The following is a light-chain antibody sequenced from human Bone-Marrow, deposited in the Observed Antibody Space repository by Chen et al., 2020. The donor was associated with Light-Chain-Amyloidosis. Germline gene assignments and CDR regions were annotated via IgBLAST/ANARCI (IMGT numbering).Light chain of an antibody. J-gene: IGLJ1*01. V-gene: IGLV1-40*01. CDR3: QSYDYGLSGSCV. CDR2: DSR. Sequence: QSVLTQPPSVSGAPGQGVTISCTGSSSNIGAGYDVQWYQLLPGTAPKLLIFDSRNRPSGVPARFSGSKSGASASLTITGLEAEDEADYYCQSYDYGLSGSCVFGTGTKVTVL. CDR1: SSNIGAGYD.